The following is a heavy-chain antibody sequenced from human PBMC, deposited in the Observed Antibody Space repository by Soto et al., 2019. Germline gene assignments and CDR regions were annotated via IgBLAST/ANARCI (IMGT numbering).Heavy chain of an antibody. J-gene: IGHJ6*02. V-gene: IGHV1-18*01. CDR2: ISAYNGNT. Sequence: QVPLVQSGAEVKKPGASVKVPCKASGYTFTSYGISWVRQAPGQGLEWMGWISAYNGNTNYAQKLQGRVTMTTDTSTSTAYMELRSLRSDDTAVYYCAAKPITMVRGVIIDYYYYYYGMDVWGQGTTVTVSS. CDR1: GYTFTSYG. D-gene: IGHD3-10*01. CDR3: AAKPITMVRGVIIDYYYYYYGMDV.